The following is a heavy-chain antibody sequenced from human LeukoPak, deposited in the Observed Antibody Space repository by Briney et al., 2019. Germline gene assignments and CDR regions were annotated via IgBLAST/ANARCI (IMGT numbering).Heavy chain of an antibody. J-gene: IGHJ4*02. CDR2: ISYSGST. CDR3: AREGGPYRPLDY. Sequence: PSETLSLTCTVSGGSISSSSYYWGWIRQPPGKGLEWIGSISYSGSTYYNSSLKSRVTISVDTSKNQFSLKLSSVTAADTAVYYCAREGGPYRPLDYSGQGTLVTVAS. CDR1: GGSISSSSYY. V-gene: IGHV4-39*07.